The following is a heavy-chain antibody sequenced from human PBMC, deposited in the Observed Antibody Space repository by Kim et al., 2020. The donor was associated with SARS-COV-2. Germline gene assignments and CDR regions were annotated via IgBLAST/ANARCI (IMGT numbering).Heavy chain of an antibody. J-gene: IGHJ3*02. Sequence: SETLSLTCAVYGGSFSGYYWSWIRQPPGKGLEWIGEINHSGSTNYNPSLKSRVTISVDTSKNQFSLKLSSVTAADTAVYYCARGPPTYYDFWSGQGAFDIWGQGTMVTVSS. CDR1: GGSFSGYY. V-gene: IGHV4-34*01. CDR3: ARGPPTYYDFWSGQGAFDI. CDR2: INHSGST. D-gene: IGHD3-3*01.